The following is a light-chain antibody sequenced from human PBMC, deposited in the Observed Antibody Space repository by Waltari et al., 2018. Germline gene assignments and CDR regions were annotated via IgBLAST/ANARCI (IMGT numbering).Light chain of an antibody. J-gene: IGKJ1*01. CDR2: GAS. CDR1: QSVSGSY. V-gene: IGKV3-20*01. CDR3: QQYGSSPET. Sequence: EIVLTQSPGTLSLSPGERATLSCRASQSVSGSYLAWYQQKPGQAPRLHIYGASNRATGIPDRISGSGSGTDFTLTISRLESEDFAVYYCQQYGSSPETFGQGTKVEAK.